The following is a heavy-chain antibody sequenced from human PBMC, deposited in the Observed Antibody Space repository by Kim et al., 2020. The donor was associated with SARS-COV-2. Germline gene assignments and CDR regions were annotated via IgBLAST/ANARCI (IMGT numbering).Heavy chain of an antibody. CDR1: GYTLTELS. CDR2: FDPEDGDT. CDR3: ATVYSYGVIAVAGTSVLGD. J-gene: IGHJ4*02. Sequence: ASVKVSCKASGYTLTELSMNWVRQVPGKGLEWMGGFDPEDGDTIYAQKFQGRVTMTEDTSTDTAYMELSSLRSEDTAVYYCATVYSYGVIAVAGTSVLGDCGQRALCTVSS. D-gene: IGHD6-19*01. V-gene: IGHV1-24*01.